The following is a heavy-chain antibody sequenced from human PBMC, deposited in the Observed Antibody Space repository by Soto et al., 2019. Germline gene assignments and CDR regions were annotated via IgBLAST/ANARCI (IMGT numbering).Heavy chain of an antibody. CDR3: ARGPRTGPGDY. J-gene: IGHJ4*02. Sequence: EVQLVEAGGGLVQPGGALRLSCAASGFTFSSYWMSWVRQAPGKGLEWVANIKQDGSEKYYVDSVKGRFTISRDNAKNSLYLQMNRLRAEDTAVYYCARGPRTGPGDYWGQGTLVTVSS. CDR2: IKQDGSEK. D-gene: IGHD1-1*01. V-gene: IGHV3-7*04. CDR1: GFTFSSYW.